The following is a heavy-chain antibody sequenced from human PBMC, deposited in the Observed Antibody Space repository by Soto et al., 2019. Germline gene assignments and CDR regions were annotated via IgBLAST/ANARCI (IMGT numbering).Heavy chain of an antibody. CDR3: ARDSSLDY. CDR2: ISYDGSNK. J-gene: IGHJ4*02. Sequence: GGSLRLSCAASGFTFSSYAMHWVRQAPGKGLEWVAVISYDGSNKYYADSVKGRFTISRDNSKNTLYLQMNSLRAEDTAVYYCARDSSLDYWGQGTLLTVSS. CDR1: GFTFSSYA. D-gene: IGHD6-6*01. V-gene: IGHV3-30-3*01.